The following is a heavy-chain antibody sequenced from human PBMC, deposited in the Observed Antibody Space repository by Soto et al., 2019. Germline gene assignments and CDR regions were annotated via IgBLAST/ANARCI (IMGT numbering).Heavy chain of an antibody. CDR1: GYTFTSYY. Sequence: QVQLVQSGAEVKKPGASVKVSCKASGYTFTSYYMHWVRQAPGQGLEWMGIINPSGGSTSYAQKFQGRVTMTRDTSTSTVYMELSSLRSEDTAVYYCARGPRVVAATQGKAGRFDYWGQGTLVTVSS. CDR2: INPSGGST. J-gene: IGHJ4*02. CDR3: ARGPRVVAATQGKAGRFDY. D-gene: IGHD2-15*01. V-gene: IGHV1-46*03.